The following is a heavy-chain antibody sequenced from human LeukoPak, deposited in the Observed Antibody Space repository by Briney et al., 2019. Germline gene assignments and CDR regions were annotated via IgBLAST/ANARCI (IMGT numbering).Heavy chain of an antibody. J-gene: IGHJ6*02. Sequence: GGSLRLSCAASGFTFSSYAMSWVRQAPGKGLEWVSAISGSGGSTYYADSVKGRFTISRDNSKNTLYLQMNSLRAEDTAVYYCAKGIGIITMVRGDNYGMDVWGQGTTVTVSS. CDR3: AKGIGIITMVRGDNYGMDV. V-gene: IGHV3-23*01. CDR2: ISGSGGST. CDR1: GFTFSSYA. D-gene: IGHD3-10*01.